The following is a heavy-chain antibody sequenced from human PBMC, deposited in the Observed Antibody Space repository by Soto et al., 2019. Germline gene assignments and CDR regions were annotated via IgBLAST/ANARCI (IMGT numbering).Heavy chain of an antibody. CDR1: GYTFTSYG. CDR3: ARYGFGEFPPDSYYYYYGMDV. J-gene: IGHJ6*02. V-gene: IGHV1-18*01. D-gene: IGHD3-10*01. Sequence: GASVKVSCKASGYTFTSYGISWVRQAPGQGLEWMGWISAYNGNTNYAQKLQGRVTMTTDTSTSTAYMELRSLRSDDTAVYYCARYGFGEFPPDSYYYYYGMDVWGQGTTVTVSS. CDR2: ISAYNGNT.